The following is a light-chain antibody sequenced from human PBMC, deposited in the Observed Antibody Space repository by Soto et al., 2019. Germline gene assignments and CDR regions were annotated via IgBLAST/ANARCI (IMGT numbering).Light chain of an antibody. J-gene: IGKJ1*01. V-gene: IGKV3-20*01. Sequence: EIVLTQSPGTLSLSPGERATLSCRASQSVSSSYLAWYRQKPGQAPRLLIYGASSRATGIPDRFSGSGSGTDFTLTISRLEPEDFALYYCQHYGSSRWTFGQGPKVEIK. CDR2: GAS. CDR1: QSVSSSY. CDR3: QHYGSSRWT.